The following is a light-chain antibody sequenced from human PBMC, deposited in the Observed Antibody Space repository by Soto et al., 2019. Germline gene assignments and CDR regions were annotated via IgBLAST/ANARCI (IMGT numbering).Light chain of an antibody. CDR2: KDS. V-gene: IGLV3-25*02. CDR1: ALPNQF. Sequence: SYELTQPPSVSVFPGQTARITCSGDALPNQFVNWYQLRPGQAPVLVIYKDSARPSGIPERFSGSSSGTRATLTISGVQAQDEADYHCQSRDSSGTVVFGGGTKLTVL. J-gene: IGLJ2*01. CDR3: QSRDSSGTVV.